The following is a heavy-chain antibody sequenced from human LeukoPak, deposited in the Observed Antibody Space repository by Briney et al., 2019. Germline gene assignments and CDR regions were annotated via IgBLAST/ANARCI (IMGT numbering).Heavy chain of an antibody. D-gene: IGHD5-18*01. CDR3: ARDEVGAGNTYVKFDY. CDR2: ISSSSSYI. J-gene: IGHJ4*02. V-gene: IGHV3-21*01. Sequence: GGSLRLSCAASGFTFSSYSMNWVRQAPGKGLEWVSSISSSSSYIYYVDSVKGRFTISRDNAKNSLHLQMNSLRVEDTAVYYCARDEVGAGNTYVKFDYWGQGTLVTVSS. CDR1: GFTFSSYS.